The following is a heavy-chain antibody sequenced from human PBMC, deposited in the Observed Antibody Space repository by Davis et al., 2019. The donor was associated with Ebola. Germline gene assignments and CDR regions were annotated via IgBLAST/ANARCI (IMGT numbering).Heavy chain of an antibody. CDR2: IIPIFGTA. CDR3: ARSRITIFGVVTMTHYGMDV. Sequence: SVNVSCKASGGTFSSYAISWVRQAPGQGLDWMGGIIPIFGTANYAQTFQGRVTITADESTSTAYMELSSLRSEDTAVYYCARSRITIFGVVTMTHYGMDVWGQGTTVTVSS. V-gene: IGHV1-69*13. J-gene: IGHJ6*02. CDR1: GGTFSSYA. D-gene: IGHD3-3*01.